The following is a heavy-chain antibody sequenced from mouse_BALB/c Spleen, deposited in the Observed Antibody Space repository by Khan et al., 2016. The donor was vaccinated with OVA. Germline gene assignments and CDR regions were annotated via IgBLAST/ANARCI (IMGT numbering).Heavy chain of an antibody. CDR1: GYTFTDYN. D-gene: IGHD2-2*01. J-gene: IGHJ3*01. Sequence: EVELVESGPELVKPGASVKIPCKASGYTFTDYNLDWVKQSHGKSLEWIGDINPNNGGTIYNQKFKGKATLTVDKSSSTAYMELRSLTSEDSAVYYCTRHGYVAWFTYWGQGTLVTVSA. CDR3: TRHGYVAWFTY. CDR2: INPNNGGT. V-gene: IGHV1-18*01.